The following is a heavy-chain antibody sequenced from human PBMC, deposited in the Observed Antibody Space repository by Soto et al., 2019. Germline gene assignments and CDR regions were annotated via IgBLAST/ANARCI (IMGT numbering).Heavy chain of an antibody. Sequence: GGSLRLSCAASGFTFSSYGMHWVRRAPGKGLEWVAVISYDGSNKYYADSVKGRFTISRDNSKNTLYLQMNSLRAEDTAVYYCAKDLSTSWPFDYYYGMDVWGQGTTVTVSS. J-gene: IGHJ6*02. V-gene: IGHV3-30*18. CDR3: AKDLSTSWPFDYYYGMDV. CDR2: ISYDGSNK. D-gene: IGHD6-13*01. CDR1: GFTFSSYG.